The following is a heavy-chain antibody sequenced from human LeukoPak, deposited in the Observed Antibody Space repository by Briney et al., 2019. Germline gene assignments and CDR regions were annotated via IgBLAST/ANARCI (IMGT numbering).Heavy chain of an antibody. J-gene: IGHJ5*02. CDR3: ARESVYGRRFDP. CDR2: INAGNGNT. Sequence: ASVKGSCKASGYTLTSCAVHWVRQATGQRLEWMGWINAGNGNTKYSQKFQGRVTITRDTSASTVYMELSSLRSEDTAVYYCARESVYGRRFDPWGQGTLVTVSS. CDR1: GYTLTSCA. D-gene: IGHD2-8*01. V-gene: IGHV1-3*01.